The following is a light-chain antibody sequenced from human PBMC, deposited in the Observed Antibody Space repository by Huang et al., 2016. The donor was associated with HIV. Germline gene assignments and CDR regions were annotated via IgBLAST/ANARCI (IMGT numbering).Light chain of an antibody. CDR3: QKYGSVPRT. CDR1: QDISIY. Sequence: DIQMTQSPSSLSASVGDRVTITCRASQDISIYLAWYQQKPGKVPNLLIYSSSTLQPGVPSRFSGRGSGTHFTLTINSLQPEDVATYYCQKYGSVPRTFGQGTKVEIK. CDR2: SSS. V-gene: IGKV1-27*01. J-gene: IGKJ1*01.